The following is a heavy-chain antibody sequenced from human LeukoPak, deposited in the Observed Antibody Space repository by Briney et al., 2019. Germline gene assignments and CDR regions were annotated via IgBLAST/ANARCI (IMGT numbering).Heavy chain of an antibody. CDR3: ARMPRGPDV. Sequence: PGGSLRLACAASGFTFSSYWMLWVRQAPGKGLEWVASIKQDGSEKYYVDPMKGRFTISRDNAKNSLYLQMNSLRAEDTAVYYCARMPRGPDVWGKGTTVTVSS. CDR1: GFTFSSYW. J-gene: IGHJ6*04. D-gene: IGHD2-2*01. CDR2: IKQDGSEK. V-gene: IGHV3-7*01.